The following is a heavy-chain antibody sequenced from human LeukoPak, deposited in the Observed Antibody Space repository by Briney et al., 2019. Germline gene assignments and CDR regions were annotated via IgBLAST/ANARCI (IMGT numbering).Heavy chain of an antibody. V-gene: IGHV3-23*01. CDR2: ISGSGGST. J-gene: IGHJ4*02. CDR3: AKDQVYYDSSGYHDY. CDR1: GFTLSSYA. Sequence: GGSLRLSCAASGFTLSSYAMSWVRQAPGKGLEWVSAISGSGGSTYYADSVKGRFTISRDNSKNTLYLQMNSLRAEDTAVYYCAKDQVYYDSSGYHDYWGQGTLVTVSS. D-gene: IGHD3-22*01.